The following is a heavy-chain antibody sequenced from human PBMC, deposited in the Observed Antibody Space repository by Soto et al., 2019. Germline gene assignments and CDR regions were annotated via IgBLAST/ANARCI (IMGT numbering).Heavy chain of an antibody. CDR3: GGGLRHDYYYYYYGMDV. V-gene: IGHV1-69*06. CDR1: GGTFSSYA. D-gene: IGHD5-12*01. CDR2: IIPIFGTA. J-gene: IGHJ6*01. Sequence: SSVKVSCKASGGTFSSYAISWVRQAPGQGLEWMGGIIPIFGTANYAQKFQGRVTITADKSTSIAYMELTSLRSEDTAVYYCGGGLRHDYYYYYYGMDVGGQGTTVTVSS.